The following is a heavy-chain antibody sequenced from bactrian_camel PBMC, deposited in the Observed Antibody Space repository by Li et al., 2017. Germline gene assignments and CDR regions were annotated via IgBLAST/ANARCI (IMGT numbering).Heavy chain of an antibody. CDR1: GYTDSSC. CDR3: ALDRLCVELLRGRAEY. CDR2: IDSDGST. D-gene: IGHD7*01. Sequence: HVQLVESGGGSVQAGGSLRLSCAASGYTDSSCMGWFRQAPGKEREGLAGIDSDGSTSYIDSVKGRFTISRDNAKNTVYLQMNSLKPEDTAMYYCALDRLCVELLRGRAEYWGQGTQVTVS. V-gene: IGHV3S9*01. J-gene: IGHJ4*01.